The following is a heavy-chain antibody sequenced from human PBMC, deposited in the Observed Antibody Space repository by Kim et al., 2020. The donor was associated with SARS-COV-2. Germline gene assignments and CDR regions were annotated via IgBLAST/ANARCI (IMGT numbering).Heavy chain of an antibody. CDR2: ISYDGSNK. J-gene: IGHJ4*02. CDR1: GFTFSSYA. V-gene: IGHV3-30-3*01. D-gene: IGHD3-22*01. Sequence: GGSLRLSCAASGFTFSSYAMHWVRQAPGKGLEWVAVISYDGSNKYYADSVKGRFTISRDNSKNTLYLQMNSLRAEDTAVYYCARGGSITMIVVVNYWGQGTLVTVSS. CDR3: ARGGSITMIVVVNY.